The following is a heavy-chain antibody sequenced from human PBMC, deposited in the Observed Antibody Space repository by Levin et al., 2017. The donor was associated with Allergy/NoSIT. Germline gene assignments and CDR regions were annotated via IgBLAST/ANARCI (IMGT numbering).Heavy chain of an antibody. CDR1: GFTFSSYA. Sequence: GGSLRLSCAASGFTFSSYAMSWARQAPGKGLEWVSAISGSGGSAYYADSVKGRFTISRDNSKNTLYLQMNSLRAEDTAVYYCAKDSVGYCSSTSCYSWFDPWGQGTLVTVSS. D-gene: IGHD2-2*02. CDR3: AKDSVGYCSSTSCYSWFDP. J-gene: IGHJ5*02. CDR2: ISGSGGSA. V-gene: IGHV3-23*01.